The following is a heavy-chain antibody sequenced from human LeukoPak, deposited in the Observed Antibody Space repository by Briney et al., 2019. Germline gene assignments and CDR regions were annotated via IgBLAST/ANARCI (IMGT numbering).Heavy chain of an antibody. Sequence: GGSLRLSCAASGLTFSSYGMHWVRQAPGKGLEWVAFIRYDGSNNYYADSVKGRFTISRDNSKNTLYLQMNSLRAEDTAVYYCAPRVVVIAAPFDYWGQGTLVTVSS. CDR3: APRVVVIAAPFDY. D-gene: IGHD2-21*01. V-gene: IGHV3-30*02. CDR1: GLTFSSYG. CDR2: IRYDGSNN. J-gene: IGHJ4*02.